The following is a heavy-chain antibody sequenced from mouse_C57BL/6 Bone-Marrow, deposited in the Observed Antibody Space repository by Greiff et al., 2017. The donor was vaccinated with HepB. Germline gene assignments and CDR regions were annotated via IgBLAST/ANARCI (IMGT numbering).Heavy chain of an antibody. J-gene: IGHJ3*01. CDR1: GYTFTEYT. D-gene: IGHD2-3*01. V-gene: IGHV1-62-2*01. CDR3: ARLGIYDGYYEFAY. CDR2: FYPGSGSI. Sequence: QVQLQQSGAELVKPGASVKLSCKASGYTFTEYTIHWVKQRSGQGLEWIGWFYPGSGSIKYNEKFKGKATLTADKSSSTAYMELRSLTSEDSAVYFCARLGIYDGYYEFAYWGQGTLVTVSA.